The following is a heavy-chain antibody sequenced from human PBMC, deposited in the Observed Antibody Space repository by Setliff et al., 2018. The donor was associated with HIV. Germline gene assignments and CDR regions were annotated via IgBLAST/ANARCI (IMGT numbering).Heavy chain of an antibody. Sequence: SETLSLTCTVSGVSITGGGYYWSWIRQPAGKRLEWIGRVYISGTTHYNPSLKSRVTIKLDMSKSQLSLFLTSVTAADTAVYYCAREKNDYGGQNWLDPWGQGTLVTVSS. D-gene: IGHD4-17*01. CDR2: VYISGTT. J-gene: IGHJ5*02. CDR3: AREKNDYGGQNWLDP. V-gene: IGHV4-61*02. CDR1: GVSITGGGYY.